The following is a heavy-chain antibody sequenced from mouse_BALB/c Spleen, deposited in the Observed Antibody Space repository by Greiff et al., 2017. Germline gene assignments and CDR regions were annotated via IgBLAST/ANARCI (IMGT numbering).Heavy chain of an antibody. Sequence: EVQGVESGGGLVQPGGSLRLSCATSGFTFTDYYMSWVRQPPGKALEWLGFIRNKANGYTTEYSASVKGRFTISRDNSQSILYLQMNTLRAEDSATYYCARDIKGRAMDYWGQGTSVTVSS. CDR1: GFTFTDYY. CDR2: IRNKANGYTT. CDR3: ARDIKGRAMDY. J-gene: IGHJ4*01. D-gene: IGHD1-3*01. V-gene: IGHV7-3*02.